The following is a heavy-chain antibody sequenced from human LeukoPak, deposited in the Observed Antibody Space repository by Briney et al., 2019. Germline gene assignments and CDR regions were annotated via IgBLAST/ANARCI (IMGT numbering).Heavy chain of an antibody. J-gene: IGHJ4*02. CDR3: ARDRGVAGLQGY. CDR2: ISSSSSYI. D-gene: IGHD3-10*01. CDR1: GFTFSSYS. V-gene: IGHV3-21*01. Sequence: GGSLRLSCAASGFTFSSYSMNWVRQAPGKGLEWVSSISSSSSYIYYADSVKGRFTISRDNAKNSLYLQMNSLRAEDTAVYYCARDRGVAGLQGYWGQGTLVTVSS.